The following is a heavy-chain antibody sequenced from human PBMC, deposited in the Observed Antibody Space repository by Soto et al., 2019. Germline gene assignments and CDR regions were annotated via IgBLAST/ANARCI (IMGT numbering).Heavy chain of an antibody. D-gene: IGHD2-2*01. Sequence: RLSCAASGFTFSSYWMSWVRQAPWKGLEWVANIKQDGSEKYYVDSVKGRFTISRDNARNSLYLQMNSLRAEDTAVYYCARDRSIVVVPAVTYYYGMDVWGQGTTVTVSS. CDR2: IKQDGSEK. CDR1: GFTFSSYW. V-gene: IGHV3-7*01. CDR3: ARDRSIVVVPAVTYYYGMDV. J-gene: IGHJ6*02.